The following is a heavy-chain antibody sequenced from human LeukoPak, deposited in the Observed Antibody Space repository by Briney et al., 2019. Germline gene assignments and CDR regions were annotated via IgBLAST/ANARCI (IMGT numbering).Heavy chain of an antibody. CDR1: EFRVTSYY. V-gene: IGHV3-53*01. Sequence: GGSLRLSCAPSEFRVTSYYMSWVRQAPGKGLEWVSLIYSGGDRYYADSVKGRFTISRDTSKNTLDLQMNSLRPEDTAVYYCAKSGTSAYTSIWYWGQGTLVAVSS. CDR3: AKSGTSAYTSIWY. D-gene: IGHD6-13*01. J-gene: IGHJ4*02. CDR2: IYSGGDR.